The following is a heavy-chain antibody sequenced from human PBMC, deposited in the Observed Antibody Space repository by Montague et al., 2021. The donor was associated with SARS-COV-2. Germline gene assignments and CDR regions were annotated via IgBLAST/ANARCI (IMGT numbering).Heavy chain of an antibody. J-gene: IGHJ5*02. CDR2: TYYSGVA. CDR1: GDSMRSSY. CDR3: ARSVVGGTYRHTRWFDP. Sequence: SETLSLTCTVSGDSMRSSYWNWIRQPPGKGLEYIGYTYYSGVANYNPSLRSRVTISSDTSKNQFSLNLRSVTAADTAVYYCARSVVGGTYRHTRWFDPWGQGPLVTVFS. V-gene: IGHV4-59*13. D-gene: IGHD3-16*02.